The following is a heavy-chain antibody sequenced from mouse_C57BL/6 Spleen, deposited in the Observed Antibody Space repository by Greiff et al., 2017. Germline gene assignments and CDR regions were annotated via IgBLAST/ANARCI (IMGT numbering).Heavy chain of an antibody. Sequence: VQLQQSGAELMKPGASVKLSCKATGYTFTGYWIEWVKQRPGHGLEWIGEILPGSGSTNYNEKFKGKATFTADTSSNTAYMQLSSLTTEDSAIYYCARRGDYYGSSPYYFDYWGQGTTLTVSS. D-gene: IGHD1-1*01. V-gene: IGHV1-9*01. CDR1: GYTFTGYW. CDR3: ARRGDYYGSSPYYFDY. J-gene: IGHJ2*01. CDR2: ILPGSGST.